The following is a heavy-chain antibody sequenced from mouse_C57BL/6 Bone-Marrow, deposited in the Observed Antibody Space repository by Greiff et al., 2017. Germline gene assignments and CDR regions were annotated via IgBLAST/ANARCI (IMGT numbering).Heavy chain of an antibody. V-gene: IGHV1-69*01. Sequence: QVQLQQPGAELVMPGASVKLSCKASGYTFTSYWMHWVKQRPGQGLAWIGEVAPSDNYTNYNQKFKGKSTLTVDKSSSTASMQLSSLTSEDSAVYYCARNYDDSMDYWGQGTSVTVSS. CDR1: GYTFTSYW. D-gene: IGHD2-3*01. CDR2: VAPSDNYT. CDR3: ARNYDDSMDY. J-gene: IGHJ4*01.